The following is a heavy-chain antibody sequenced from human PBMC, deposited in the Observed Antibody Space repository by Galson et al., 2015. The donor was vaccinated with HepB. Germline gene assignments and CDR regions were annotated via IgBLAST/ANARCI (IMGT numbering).Heavy chain of an antibody. D-gene: IGHD3-16*01. Sequence: SLRLSCAASGFTFDDYAMHWVRQAPGKGLEWVSGISWNSGSIGYADSVKGRFTISRDNAKNSLYLQMNSLRAEGTALYYCAKGDWFDPWGQGTLVTVSS. CDR2: ISWNSGSI. CDR3: AKGDWFDP. J-gene: IGHJ5*02. CDR1: GFTFDDYA. V-gene: IGHV3-9*01.